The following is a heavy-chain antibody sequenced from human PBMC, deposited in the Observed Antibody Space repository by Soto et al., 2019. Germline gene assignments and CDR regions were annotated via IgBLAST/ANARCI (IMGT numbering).Heavy chain of an antibody. J-gene: IGHJ6*02. V-gene: IGHV1-18*04. CDR1: GYTFTSYG. CDR2: ISAYNGNT. D-gene: IGHD6-19*01. CDR3: ASSIAVAGIYYYYGMDV. Sequence: ASVKVSCKASGYTFTSYGISWVRQAPGQGLEWRGWISAYNGNTNYAQNLQGRVTMTRDTSTSTACMELRSLRSDDTAVYYCASSIAVAGIYYYYGMDVWGQGTTVTVSS.